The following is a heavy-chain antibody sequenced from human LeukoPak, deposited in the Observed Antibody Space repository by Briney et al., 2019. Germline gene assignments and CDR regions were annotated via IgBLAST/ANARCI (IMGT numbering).Heavy chain of an antibody. Sequence: PSETLSLTCTVSGASINDHYWSRIRQPPGKGLEWIGYKYYAGSTSTNPSLESRVTISVDTSKNQFSLNLYSVTAADTAVYYCARHRFAWYDFDVWGQGTRVTVS. CDR1: GASINDHY. CDR3: ARHRFAWYDFDV. J-gene: IGHJ3*01. D-gene: IGHD3-9*01. CDR2: KYYAGST. V-gene: IGHV4-59*08.